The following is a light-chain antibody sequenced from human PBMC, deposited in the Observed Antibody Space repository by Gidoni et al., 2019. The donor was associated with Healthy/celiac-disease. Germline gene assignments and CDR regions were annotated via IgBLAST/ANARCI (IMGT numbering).Light chain of an antibody. CDR1: QDISNY. V-gene: IGKV1-33*01. CDR3: QQYDNLPLT. J-gene: IGKJ3*01. Sequence: DIQMTQSPSSLSASVGDRVTITCQASQDISNYLNWYQQKPGKAPKLLLYDASTLETGVPSWFSGSGAGTAFTFTISSLQPEDIATYYCQQYDNLPLTFGPGTKVDIK. CDR2: DAS.